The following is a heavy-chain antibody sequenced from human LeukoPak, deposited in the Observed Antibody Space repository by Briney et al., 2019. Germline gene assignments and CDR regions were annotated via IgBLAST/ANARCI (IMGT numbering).Heavy chain of an antibody. CDR2: MRGDGGDI. Sequence: PGGSLRLSCAASGFTFSRYAMVWDRQAPGKGLEWVSAMRGDGGDIRYADFVKGRFTISRDNSKNTLYLQMNSLRAGDTAVYYCAKDPNGDYIGAFDFWGQGTMVAVSS. V-gene: IGHV3-23*01. J-gene: IGHJ3*01. D-gene: IGHD4-17*01. CDR3: AKDPNGDYIGAFDF. CDR1: GFTFSRYA.